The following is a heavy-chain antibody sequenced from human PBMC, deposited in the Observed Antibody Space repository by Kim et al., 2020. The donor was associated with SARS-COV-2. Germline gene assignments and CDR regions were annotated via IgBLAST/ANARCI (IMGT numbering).Heavy chain of an antibody. CDR2: INHAGST. Sequence: SETLSLTCVVYGWSFSGYYLSWIRQPPGKGLEWIGEINHAGSTNYYPSLKSRLTISVDTPKNQFFLKLISVTAADTTVDYCSRGTRQWLSRHYFYYLD. D-gene: IGHD6-19*01. J-gene: IGHJ4*01. CDR1: GWSFSGYY. V-gene: IGHV4-34*01. CDR3: SRGTRQWLSRHYFYY.